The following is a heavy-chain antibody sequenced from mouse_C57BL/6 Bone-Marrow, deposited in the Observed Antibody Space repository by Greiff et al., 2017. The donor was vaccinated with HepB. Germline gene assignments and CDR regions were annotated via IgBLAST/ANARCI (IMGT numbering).Heavy chain of an antibody. CDR2: IYPGDGDT. CDR1: GYAFSSSW. J-gene: IGHJ3*01. CDR3: AAGAY. Sequence: VQLQQSGPELVKPGASVKISCKASGYAFSSSWMNWVKQRPGKGLEWIGRIYPGDGDTNYNGKFKGKATLTADKSSSTAYMQLSSLISEDSAVYFCAAGAYWGQGTLVTVSA. V-gene: IGHV1-82*01.